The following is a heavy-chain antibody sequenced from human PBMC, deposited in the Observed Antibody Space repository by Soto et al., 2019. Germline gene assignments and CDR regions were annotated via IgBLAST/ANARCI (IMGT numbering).Heavy chain of an antibody. CDR2: ISASGSAT. CDR1: GISFSNFA. J-gene: IGHJ2*01. Sequence: PGGSLRLSCAASGISFSNFAMTWVRQPPGGGLEWVSSISASGSATYYADSAKGRFTISRDNSKNTLHLQMSSLRAEDTAVYYCARLLVVVTAMANYWYFDLWGRGTLVTVSS. CDR3: ARLLVVVTAMANYWYFDL. V-gene: IGHV3-23*01. D-gene: IGHD2-21*02.